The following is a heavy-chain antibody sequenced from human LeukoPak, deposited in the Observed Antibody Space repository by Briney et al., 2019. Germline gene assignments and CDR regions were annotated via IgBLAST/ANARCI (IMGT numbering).Heavy chain of an antibody. V-gene: IGHV1-24*01. J-gene: IGHJ4*02. CDR2: FDTEDGET. CDR3: ATEGKMVRGLYTDY. Sequence: ASVKVSCKVSGYTLTELSMHWVRQAPGKGLEWMGRFDTEDGETIYAQKFQGRVTMTADTSADTAYMELSSLRSEDTAVYYCATEGKMVRGLYTDYWGQGTLVTVSS. CDR1: GYTLTELS. D-gene: IGHD3-10*01.